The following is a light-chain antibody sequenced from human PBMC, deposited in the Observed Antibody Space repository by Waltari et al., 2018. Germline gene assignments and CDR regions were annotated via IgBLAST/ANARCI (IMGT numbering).Light chain of an antibody. CDR1: QSISSY. Sequence: DIHMTQPPSSLSASVGERVTITCRASQSISSYLNWYQQKPGKATKLLIYAASSLQSGVPSRFSGSGSGTDFTLTISSLQPEDFATYYCQQSYSTPYTFGQGTKLEIK. CDR3: QQSYSTPYT. J-gene: IGKJ2*01. CDR2: AAS. V-gene: IGKV1-39*01.